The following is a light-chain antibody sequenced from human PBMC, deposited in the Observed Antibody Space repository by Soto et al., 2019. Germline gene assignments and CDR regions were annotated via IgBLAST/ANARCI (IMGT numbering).Light chain of an antibody. J-gene: IGKJ1*01. Sequence: DIVMTQSPDSLAVSLGERATINCKSSQSVLSNFNKRNYLAWYQQKLGQPPKLLIYWASTRESGVPDRFSGSGSGADFTLTIGRLQAEDVAGYYCQQYYTTPRTFGQGTKVEIK. CDR3: QQYYTTPRT. CDR1: QSVLSNFNKRNY. V-gene: IGKV4-1*01. CDR2: WAS.